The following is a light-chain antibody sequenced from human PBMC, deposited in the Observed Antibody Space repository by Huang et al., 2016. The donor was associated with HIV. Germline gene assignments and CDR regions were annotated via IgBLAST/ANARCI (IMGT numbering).Light chain of an antibody. Sequence: IVLTQSPATLSLSPGERATLSCGASQSLNKFLAWYQQKPGQAPRLLIYNATDRATGVPARFSGGGSGTDFTLTITDLKAEDFAIYYCQQRSSSLTFGGGTKVEIK. CDR2: NAT. J-gene: IGKJ4*01. V-gene: IGKV3-11*01. CDR1: QSLNKF. CDR3: QQRSSSLT.